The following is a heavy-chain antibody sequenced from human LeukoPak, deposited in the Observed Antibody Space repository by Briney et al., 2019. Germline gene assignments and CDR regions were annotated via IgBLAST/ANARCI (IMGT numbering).Heavy chain of an antibody. CDR1: GYSFTSYW. V-gene: IGHV5-51*01. Sequence: GESLKISCKGSGYSFTSYWIGWVRQMPGKGLEWMGIIYPGDSDTRYSPSLQGQVTISADKSISTAYLQWSSLKASDTAMYYCARQSEPDCSGGSCYLIEAFDIWGQGTMVTVSS. J-gene: IGHJ3*02. D-gene: IGHD2-15*01. CDR2: IYPGDSDT. CDR3: ARQSEPDCSGGSCYLIEAFDI.